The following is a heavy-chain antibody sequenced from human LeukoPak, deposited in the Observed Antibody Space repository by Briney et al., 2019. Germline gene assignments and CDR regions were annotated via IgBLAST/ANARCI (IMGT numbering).Heavy chain of an antibody. CDR1: GFTVSSNY. CDR3: ARVSAGIAAAGITD. D-gene: IGHD6-13*01. V-gene: IGHV3-53*01. J-gene: IGHJ4*02. CDR2: IYSGGST. Sequence: GGSLRLSCAASGFTVSSNYMSWVRQAPGKGLEWVSVIYSGGSTYYADSVKGRFTISRDNSKNTLYLQMNSLRAEDTAVYYCARVSAGIAAAGITDWGQGTLDTVSS.